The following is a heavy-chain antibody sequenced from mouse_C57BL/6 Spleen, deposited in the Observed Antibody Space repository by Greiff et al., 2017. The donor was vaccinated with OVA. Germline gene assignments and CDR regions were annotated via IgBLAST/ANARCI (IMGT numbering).Heavy chain of an antibody. Sequence: QVQLQQSGAELMKPGASVKLSCKATGYTFTGYWIEWVKQRPGHGLEWIGEILPGSGSTNYNEKFKGKATFTADTSSNTAYMQLGSLTTEDSAIYYCARRYYGSSPYWYFDVWGTGTTVTVSS. CDR3: ARRYYGSSPYWYFDV. V-gene: IGHV1-9*01. D-gene: IGHD1-1*01. CDR2: ILPGSGST. J-gene: IGHJ1*03. CDR1: GYTFTGYW.